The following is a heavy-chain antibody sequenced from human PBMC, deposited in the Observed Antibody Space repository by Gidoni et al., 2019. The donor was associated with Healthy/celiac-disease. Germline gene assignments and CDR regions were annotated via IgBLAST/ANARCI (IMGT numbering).Heavy chain of an antibody. CDR1: GFAFSDYY. CDR3: ARLSSLQKFDY. Sequence: QVQLVESVGGLVKPGRPLRLFCAASGFAFSDYYMSWIRQAPGQGLEWVSYISSSSSYTNYADSVKGRFTISRDNAKNSLYLQMNSLRAEDTAVYYCARLSSLQKFDYWGQGTLVTVSS. J-gene: IGHJ4*02. D-gene: IGHD6-13*01. CDR2: ISSSSSYT. V-gene: IGHV3-11*05.